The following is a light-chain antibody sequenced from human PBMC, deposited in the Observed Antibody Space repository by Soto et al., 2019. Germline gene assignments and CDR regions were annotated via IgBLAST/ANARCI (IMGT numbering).Light chain of an antibody. J-gene: IGKJ2*01. Sequence: EIVLTQSPGTLSLSPGERATLSCRASQSISSTYLVWYQQKPGQAPRLLIYGASSRATGIPDRFSGSGSRTDFTLTISRLEPEDFAVYYCQQYGSSPPMYTFGQGTKLEIK. V-gene: IGKV3-20*01. CDR1: QSISSTY. CDR2: GAS. CDR3: QQYGSSPPMYT.